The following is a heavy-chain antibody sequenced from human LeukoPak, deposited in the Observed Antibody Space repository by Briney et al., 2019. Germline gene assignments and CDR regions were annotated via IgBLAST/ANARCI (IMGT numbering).Heavy chain of an antibody. V-gene: IGHV3-48*03. D-gene: IGHD1-26*01. Sequence: QPGGSVRLSCAASGFTFSSYEMNWVRQAPGKGLEWVSYISSSGTTIYYADSVKGRFTISRDNAKNSLYLQMNSLRAEDTAVYYCARTSGRPRFDYWGQGALVIVSS. CDR3: ARTSGRPRFDY. CDR2: ISSSGTTI. J-gene: IGHJ4*02. CDR1: GFTFSSYE.